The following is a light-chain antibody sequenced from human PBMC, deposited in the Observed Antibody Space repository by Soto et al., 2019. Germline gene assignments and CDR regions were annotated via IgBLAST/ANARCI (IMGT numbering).Light chain of an antibody. V-gene: IGKV4-1*01. CDR3: QQYYNTPPLT. CDR2: WAS. J-gene: IGKJ4*01. Sequence: DIVLTQSPDSLAVSLGERATINWKSSQSLFYSSNTKNHLAWFQQKPGQPPKLLIYWASTREFGVPDRFSGSGSGTDFTLTISSLQAEDVALYYCQQYYNTPPLTFGGGTKVDIK. CDR1: QSLFYSSNTKNH.